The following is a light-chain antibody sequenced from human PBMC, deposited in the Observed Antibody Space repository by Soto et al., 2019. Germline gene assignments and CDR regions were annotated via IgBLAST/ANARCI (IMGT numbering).Light chain of an antibody. Sequence: QSALTQPASVSGSPGQSITISCTGTSSDVGGYDYVSWYQLHPGKAPKLMVFEVSNRPSGVSYRFSGSKSGNTASLTISGLKVEDEADYYCCSSGGSPTYVFGTGTKVTVL. CDR2: EVS. J-gene: IGLJ1*01. CDR3: CSSGGSPTYV. V-gene: IGLV2-23*02. CDR1: SSDVGGYDY.